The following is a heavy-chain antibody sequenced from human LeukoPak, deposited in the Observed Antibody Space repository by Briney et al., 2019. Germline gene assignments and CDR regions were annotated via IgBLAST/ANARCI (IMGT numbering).Heavy chain of an antibody. D-gene: IGHD2-15*01. CDR3: AREALGYCSGGSCYFDY. V-gene: IGHV1-69*04. CDR1: GYTFTSYG. J-gene: IGHJ4*02. Sequence: SVKVSCKASGYTFTSYGISWVRQAPGQGLEWMGRIIPILGIANYAQKFQGRVTITADKSTSTAYMELSSLRSEDTAVYYCAREALGYCSGGSCYFDYWGQGTLVTVSS. CDR2: IIPILGIA.